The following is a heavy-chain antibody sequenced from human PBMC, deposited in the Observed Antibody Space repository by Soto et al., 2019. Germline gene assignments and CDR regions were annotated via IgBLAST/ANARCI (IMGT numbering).Heavy chain of an antibody. CDR2: ISYDGSNK. D-gene: IGHD2-15*01. J-gene: IGHJ4*02. V-gene: IGHV3-30-3*01. CDR3: ARGGGLLKGEY. Sequence: GGSLRLSCAASGFTFSSYAMHWVRQAPGKGLEWVAVISYDGSNKYYADSVKGRFTISRDNSKNTLYLQMNSLRAEDTAVYYCARGGGLLKGEYWGQGTLVTVSS. CDR1: GFTFSSYA.